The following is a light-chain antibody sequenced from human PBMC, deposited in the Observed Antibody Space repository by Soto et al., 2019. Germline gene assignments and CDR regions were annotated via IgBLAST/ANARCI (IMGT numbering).Light chain of an antibody. CDR2: GAS. J-gene: IGKJ4*01. V-gene: IGKV3-20*01. CDR3: QQYGSSPLS. CDR1: QSVSSSF. Sequence: EIVLTQSPGTLSLSPGERATLSCRASQSVSSSFLAWYQQKPGQATRLLIYGASSRATGIPDRFSGSGSGTDFPLTISRLEPEDVAVYYCQQYGSSPLSFGGGTKVEIK.